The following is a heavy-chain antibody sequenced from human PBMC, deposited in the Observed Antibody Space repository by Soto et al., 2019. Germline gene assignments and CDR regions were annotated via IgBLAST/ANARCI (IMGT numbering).Heavy chain of an antibody. D-gene: IGHD3-22*01. CDR1: GYTFTSYY. Sequence: ASVKVSCKASGYTFTSYYMHWVRQAPGQGLEWMGIINPSGGSTSYAQKFQGRVTMTRDTSTSTVYMELSSLRSEDTAVYYCARGRSGPYYDSSGYPPPDRWGQGTMVTV. J-gene: IGHJ5*02. CDR3: ARGRSGPYYDSSGYPPPDR. V-gene: IGHV1-46*01. CDR2: INPSGGST.